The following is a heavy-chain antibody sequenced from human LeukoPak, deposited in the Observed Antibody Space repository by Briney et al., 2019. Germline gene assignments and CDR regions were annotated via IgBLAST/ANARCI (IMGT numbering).Heavy chain of an antibody. CDR1: GGSFSGYY. Sequence: SETLSLTCAVYGGSFSGYYWSWIRQPPGKGLEWIGEINHSGSTNYNPSLKSRVTISVDTSKNQFSLKLSSVTAADTAVYYCGRDDRGFDNWGQGTMVTVSS. J-gene: IGHJ3*02. CDR2: INHSGST. CDR3: GRDDRGFDN. V-gene: IGHV4-34*01.